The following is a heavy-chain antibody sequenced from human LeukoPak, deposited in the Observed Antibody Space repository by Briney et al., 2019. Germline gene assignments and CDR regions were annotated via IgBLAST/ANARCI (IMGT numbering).Heavy chain of an antibody. CDR2: ISSSSSTI. J-gene: IGHJ6*03. Sequence: GGSLRLSCAASGFTFSSYSMNWVRQAPGKGLEWGSYISSSSSTIYYADSVKGRFTISRDNAKNSLYLQMNSLRADDTAVYYCATEITTYYCMDVWGKGTTVTVSS. CDR3: ATEITTYYCMDV. V-gene: IGHV3-48*04. D-gene: IGHD5-24*01. CDR1: GFTFSSYS.